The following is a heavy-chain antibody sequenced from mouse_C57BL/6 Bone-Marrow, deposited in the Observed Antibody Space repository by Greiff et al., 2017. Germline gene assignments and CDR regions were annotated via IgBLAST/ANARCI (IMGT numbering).Heavy chain of an antibody. J-gene: IGHJ2*01. CDR3: ARGEDYFGSLDY. D-gene: IGHD1-1*01. V-gene: IGHV1-52*01. Sequence: QVQLQQPGAELVRPGSSVKLSCKASGYTFTSYWMHWVKQRPIQGLEWIGNIDPSDSETHYNQKFKDKATLTVDKSSSTAYMQLRSLTSEDSAVYYCARGEDYFGSLDYWGQGTTLTVSS. CDR2: IDPSDSET. CDR1: GYTFTSYW.